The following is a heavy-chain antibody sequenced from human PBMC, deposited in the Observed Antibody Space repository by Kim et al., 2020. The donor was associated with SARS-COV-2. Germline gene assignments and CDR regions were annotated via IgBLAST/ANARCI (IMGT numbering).Heavy chain of an antibody. CDR3: ARRLYAGAYYYFDS. V-gene: IGHV3-74*01. D-gene: IGHD2-2*01. CDR2: INSDGGTT. J-gene: IGHJ4*01. CDR1: GFTFSRYC. Sequence: GGSLRLSCAASGFTFSRYCMHWVRQAPGKGLVWVSRINSDGGTTFYADSVKGRFTISRDNAKSTLYLQMNSLRAEDTAVYYCARRLYAGAYYYFDSCG.